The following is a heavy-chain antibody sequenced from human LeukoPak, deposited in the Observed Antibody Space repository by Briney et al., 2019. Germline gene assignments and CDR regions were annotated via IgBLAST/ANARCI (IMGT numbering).Heavy chain of an antibody. V-gene: IGHV3-23*01. D-gene: IGHD3-22*01. CDR1: GFTFSSYA. J-gene: IGHJ3*02. CDR2: ISGSGGST. Sequence: GGSLRLSCAASGFTFSSYAMSWVRQAPGKGLEWVSAISGSGGSTYYADSVKGRFTISRDSSKNTLYLQMNSLRAEDTAVYYCAKDVATQYYYDSSGYYFPNDAFDIWGQGTMVTVSS. CDR3: AKDVATQYYYDSSGYYFPNDAFDI.